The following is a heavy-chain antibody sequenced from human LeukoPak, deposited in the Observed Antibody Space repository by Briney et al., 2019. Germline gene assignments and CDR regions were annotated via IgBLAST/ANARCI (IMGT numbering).Heavy chain of an antibody. J-gene: IGHJ4*02. CDR1: GSIFTANW. V-gene: IGHV5-51*01. D-gene: IGHD3-22*01. Sequence: PGESLKISCKGSGSIFTANWIAWVRQLPGKGLEWMGIIYPGDSDTRYSPSFQGQVTISADKSISTAYLQWSSLKASDSAMYYCARQEFSDSSGDYWGQGTLVTVSS. CDR2: IYPGDSDT. CDR3: ARQEFSDSSGDY.